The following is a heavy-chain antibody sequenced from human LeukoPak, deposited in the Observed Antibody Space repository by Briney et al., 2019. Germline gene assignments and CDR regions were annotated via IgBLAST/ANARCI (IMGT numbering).Heavy chain of an antibody. CDR3: AKDMGYCSGGSCYVDAFDI. CDR2: ISSSSSYI. Sequence: PGGSLRLSCAASGFTFSSYSMNWVRQAPGKGLEWVSSISSSSSYIYYADSVKGRFTISRDNAKNSPYLQMNSLRAEDTALYYCAKDMGYCSGGSCYVDAFDIWGQGTMVTVSS. V-gene: IGHV3-21*04. D-gene: IGHD2-15*01. CDR1: GFTFSSYS. J-gene: IGHJ3*02.